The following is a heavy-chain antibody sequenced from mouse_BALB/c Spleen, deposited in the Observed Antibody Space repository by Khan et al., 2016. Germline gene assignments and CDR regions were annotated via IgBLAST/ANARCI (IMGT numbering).Heavy chain of an antibody. J-gene: IGHJ4*01. D-gene: IGHD1-1*01. V-gene: IGHV3-8*02. CDR1: GDSITSGY. CDR3: VRYDGSTYVRGMDY. CDR2: ISHSGST. Sequence: EVQLQESGPSLVKLSQTLSLTCSVIGDSITSGYWNWIRKFPGNKLEYMGYISHSGSTYYNPSLKSRISITRDTSKNQYYLQLNSVTTEDTATYYCVRYDGSTYVRGMDYWGQGTSVTVAS.